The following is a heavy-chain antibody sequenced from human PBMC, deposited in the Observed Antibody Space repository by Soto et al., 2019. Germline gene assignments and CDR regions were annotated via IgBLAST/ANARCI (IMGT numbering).Heavy chain of an antibody. CDR3: ARVAYSDRTGNYYCFDY. CDR1: GDSISNLDYF. Sequence: PSETLSLTCSVSGDSISNLDYFWAWIRQPPGQALEYIGYIYKSATTYYNPSFESRVAISVDTSKSQFSLKLNSVTAADTAVYYCARVAYSDRTGNYYCFDYWGQGALVTVSS. D-gene: IGHD3-22*01. CDR2: IYKSATT. J-gene: IGHJ4*02. V-gene: IGHV4-30-4*01.